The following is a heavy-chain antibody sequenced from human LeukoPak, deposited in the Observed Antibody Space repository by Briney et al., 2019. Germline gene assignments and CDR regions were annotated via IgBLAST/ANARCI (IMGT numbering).Heavy chain of an antibody. CDR1: GGTFSSYA. CDR2: IIPIFGTA. Sequence: SVKVSCKASGGTFSSYAISWVRQAPGQGLEWMGRIIPIFGTANYAQKFQGRVTITTDESTSTAYMELSSLRSEDTAVYYCARGFVDTAMVTDCWGQGTLVTVSS. CDR3: ARGFVDTAMVTDC. D-gene: IGHD5-18*01. J-gene: IGHJ4*02. V-gene: IGHV1-69*05.